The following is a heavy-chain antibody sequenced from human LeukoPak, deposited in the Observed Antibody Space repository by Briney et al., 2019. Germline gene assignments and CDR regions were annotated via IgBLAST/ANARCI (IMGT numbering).Heavy chain of an antibody. CDR3: VVYTGGYRSQF. CDR1: GFTFSNYL. V-gene: IGHV3-23*01. D-gene: IGHD5-24*01. CDR2: ISDRGDRQ. J-gene: IGHJ4*02. Sequence: GGSLRLSCAASGFTFSNYLMSWVRQAPGKGLEWVSAISDRGDRQYYADSVKGRITISRDNSMNTLRLQMNSLSVEDTAVYYCVVYTGGYRSQFWGQGTLVTVSS.